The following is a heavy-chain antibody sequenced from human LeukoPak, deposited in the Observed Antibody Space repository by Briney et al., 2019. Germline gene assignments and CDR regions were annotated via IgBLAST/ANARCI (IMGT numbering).Heavy chain of an antibody. J-gene: IGHJ6*04. D-gene: IGHD5-18*01. CDR2: TNPNSGNT. V-gene: IGHV1-8*01. CDR3: AREGSVDTAMAAMDV. CDR1: GYTFTSYD. Sequence: SVKVSCHASGYTFTSYDINWVRQATGQGLEWMGWTNPNSGNTGYSQKFQGRVTMTRNTSISTAYMELSSLRSEDTAVYYCAREGSVDTAMAAMDVWGKGTTVTISS.